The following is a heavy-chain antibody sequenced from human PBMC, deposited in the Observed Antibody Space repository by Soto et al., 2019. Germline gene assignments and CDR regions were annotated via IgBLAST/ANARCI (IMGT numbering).Heavy chain of an antibody. J-gene: IGHJ4*02. D-gene: IGHD3-16*01. CDR1: GFIFSNYA. V-gene: IGHV3-23*01. Sequence: EVHLLQSGGGLVQPGGSLRLSCAASGFIFSNYAMNWVRQAPGKELEWVSIVTSRGDTTYYADSVKGRFTISRDNSKNTLYLQVNSLTAEDTAVYYCAKDRLGGGLDYWGQGTLVSVSS. CDR3: AKDRLGGGLDY. CDR2: VTSRGDTT.